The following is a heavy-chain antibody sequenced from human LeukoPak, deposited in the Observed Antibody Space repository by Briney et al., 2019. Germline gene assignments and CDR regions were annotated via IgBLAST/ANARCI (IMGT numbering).Heavy chain of an antibody. CDR1: GFTFSSYA. J-gene: IGHJ4*02. CDR2: IPYDGSNK. Sequence: GGSLRLSCAASGFTFSSYAMHWVRQAPGKGLERVALIPYDGSNKYYADSVKGRFTISRDNSKNTLYLQMNSLRAEDTAVYYCAREVPRRDFWSGYFDYWGQGTLVTVSS. CDR3: AREVPRRDFWSGYFDY. D-gene: IGHD3-3*01. V-gene: IGHV3-30*04.